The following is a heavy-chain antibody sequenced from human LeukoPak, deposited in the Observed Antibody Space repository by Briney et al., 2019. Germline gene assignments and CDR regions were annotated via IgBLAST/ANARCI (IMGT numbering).Heavy chain of an antibody. CDR3: AGRITIFGVVDH. CDR2: IYYSGST. V-gene: IGHV4-59*01. J-gene: IGHJ5*02. CDR1: GGSISSYY. Sequence: PSETLSLTCTVSGGSISSYYWSWIRQPPGKGLEWIGYIYYSGSTNYNPSLKSRVTISVDTSKNQFSLKLSSVTAADTAVYYCAGRITIFGVVDHWGQGTLVTVSS. D-gene: IGHD3-3*01.